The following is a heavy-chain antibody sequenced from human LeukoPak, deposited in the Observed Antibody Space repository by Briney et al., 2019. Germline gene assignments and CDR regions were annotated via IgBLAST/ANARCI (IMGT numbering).Heavy chain of an antibody. CDR1: GFSFTTSW. D-gene: IGHD1-14*01. Sequence: PGGPLRLSCAASGFSFTTSWMSWVRQAPGKGLEWVANIKPDATEKHYVDSVRGRFTISRDNAQNSLSLEMSSLRAEDTAVYYCARGVWSSRNAFDIWGQGTMVTVSS. V-gene: IGHV3-7*01. CDR2: IKPDATEK. CDR3: ARGVWSSRNAFDI. J-gene: IGHJ3*02.